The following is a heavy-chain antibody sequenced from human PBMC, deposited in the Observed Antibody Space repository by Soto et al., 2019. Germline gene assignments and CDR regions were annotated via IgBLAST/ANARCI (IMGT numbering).Heavy chain of an antibody. CDR3: ARRAAAEDYYYYGMDV. V-gene: IGHV1-69*01. D-gene: IGHD6-13*01. J-gene: IGHJ6*02. CDR1: GGTFSSYA. CDR2: IIPIFGTA. Sequence: PGPQVKVSCKASGGTFSSYAISWVRQAPGQGLEWMGGIIPIFGTANYAQKFQGRVTITADESTSTAYMELSSLRSEDTAVYYCARRAAAEDYYYYGMDVWGQGTTVTVSS.